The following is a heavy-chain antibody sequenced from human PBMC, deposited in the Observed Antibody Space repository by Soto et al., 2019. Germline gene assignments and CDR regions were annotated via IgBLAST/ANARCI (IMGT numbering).Heavy chain of an antibody. V-gene: IGHV4-34*01. CDR2: INHSGST. CDR3: ARGRVGVVAATRAAYFHH. J-gene: IGHJ1*01. D-gene: IGHD2-15*01. CDR1: GGSFSGYY. Sequence: QVQLQQWGAGLLKPSETLSLTCAVYGGSFSGYYWSWIRQPPGKGLEWIGEINHSGSTNYNPSLKSRVNISVDTSKNQFSLKLSSVTAADTAVYYCARGRVGVVAATRAAYFHHWGQGTLVTVSS.